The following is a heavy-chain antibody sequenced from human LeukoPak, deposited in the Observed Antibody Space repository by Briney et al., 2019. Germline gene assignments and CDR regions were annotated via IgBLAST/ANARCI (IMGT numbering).Heavy chain of an antibody. CDR3: ASKPYSSGWCLDY. CDR2: ISGSGGST. Sequence: PGASLRLACAAAAFTFSSYTMSWVRQAPGKWPEWVSAISGSGGSTYYADSVKGRFTISRDNSKNTLYLQMNSLRAADTAVYYCASKPYSSGWCLDYWGQGTLVTVSS. V-gene: IGHV3-23*01. D-gene: IGHD6-19*01. CDR1: AFTFSSYT. J-gene: IGHJ4*02.